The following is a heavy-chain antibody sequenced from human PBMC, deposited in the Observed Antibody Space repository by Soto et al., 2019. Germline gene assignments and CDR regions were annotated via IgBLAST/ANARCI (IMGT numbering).Heavy chain of an antibody. D-gene: IGHD6-13*01. CDR3: AKAEGSSYGTEYAQH. V-gene: IGHV3-23*01. CDR2: IISSGGST. J-gene: IGHJ1*01. CDR1: GFTFSTYA. Sequence: EVQLLESGGGLVQPGGSLRLSCAASGFTFSTYAMNWVRQAPGKGLEWVSLIISSGGSTYYAYSVKGRFTTSRDNSKNTLCLQMNSLSAADTAVYYCAKAEGSSYGTEYAQHWGQGTLVTVSS.